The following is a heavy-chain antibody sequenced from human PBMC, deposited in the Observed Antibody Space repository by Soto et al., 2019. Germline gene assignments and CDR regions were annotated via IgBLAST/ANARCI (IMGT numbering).Heavy chain of an antibody. V-gene: IGHV4-59*01. D-gene: IGHD6-13*01. Sequence: QVQLQESGPGLVKPSETLSLTCTVSGGSISSYYWSWIRQPPGKGLEWIGYIYYSGSTNYNPSLKSRVTISVDTSKNQFSLKLSSVTAADTAVYYCARGSSSSWFDYWGQGTLVTVSS. CDR3: ARGSSSSWFDY. CDR2: IYYSGST. CDR1: GGSISSYY. J-gene: IGHJ4*02.